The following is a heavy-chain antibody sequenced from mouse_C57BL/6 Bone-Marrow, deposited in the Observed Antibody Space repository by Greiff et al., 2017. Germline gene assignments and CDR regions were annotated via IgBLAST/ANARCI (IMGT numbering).Heavy chain of an antibody. CDR1: GYTFTSYW. CDR2: IRRSGSDT. CDR3: AIEGWPY. Sequence: QVQLQQPGAELVKPGASVKVSCKASGYTFTSYWMPWVKQRPGQGLEWIGRIRRSGSDTNYNQKFKGQVTLTVDKSSSTAYMQLSSLTSEDYAVYYCAIEGWPYWGQGTSVTVSS. V-gene: IGHV1-74*01. J-gene: IGHJ4*01.